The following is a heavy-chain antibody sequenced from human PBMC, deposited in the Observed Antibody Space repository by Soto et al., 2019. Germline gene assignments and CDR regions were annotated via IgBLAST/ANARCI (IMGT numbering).Heavy chain of an antibody. V-gene: IGHV2-5*02. D-gene: IGHD6-6*01. J-gene: IGHJ4*02. CDR1: GFSLRSLGMA. Sequence: QITLKESGPTLLNPTQTLTLTCTFSGFSLRSLGMAVGWIRQPPGRALEGVALIYWDDEERYSPSLQSRLTITKDTSKNHVVLTMTTMDPVDTATYYCARRYDSSFDLWGQGIPVTVSS. CDR2: IYWDDEE. CDR3: ARRYDSSFDL.